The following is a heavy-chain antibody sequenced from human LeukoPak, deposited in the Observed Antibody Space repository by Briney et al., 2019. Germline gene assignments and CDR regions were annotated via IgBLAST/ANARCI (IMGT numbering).Heavy chain of an antibody. CDR2: ISSSSSYI. CDR3: ARVPPWRGCSSTSCHKYYFDY. J-gene: IGHJ4*02. CDR1: GFAFSSYE. D-gene: IGHD2-2*02. V-gene: IGHV3-21*01. Sequence: GGSLGLSCAASGFAFSSYEMNWVRQAPGKGLEWVSSISSSSSYIYYADSVKGRFTISRDNAKNSLYLQMNSLRAEDTAVYYCARVPPWRGCSSTSCHKYYFDYWGQGTLVTVSS.